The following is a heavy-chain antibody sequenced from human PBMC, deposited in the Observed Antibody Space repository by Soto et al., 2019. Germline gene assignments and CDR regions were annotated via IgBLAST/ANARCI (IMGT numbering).Heavy chain of an antibody. J-gene: IGHJ6*02. V-gene: IGHV3-23*01. CDR3: AKDRDGAAAGPTKCSGLDV. CDR2: ISGSGDST. Sequence: LRCAAAWVTCISHGGRCVSKEQGKGLEWVSVISGSGDSTYYADSVRGRFTISRDNSKNTLYLQMNSLRAEDTAVYYCAKDRDGAAAGPTKCSGLDVWGQGTTVTVSS. CDR1: WVTCISHG. D-gene: IGHD6-13*01.